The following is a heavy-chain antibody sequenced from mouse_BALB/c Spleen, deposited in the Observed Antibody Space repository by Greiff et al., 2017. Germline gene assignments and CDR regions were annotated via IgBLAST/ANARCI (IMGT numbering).Heavy chain of an antibody. D-gene: IGHD1-1*01. CDR1: GYTFSSYW. V-gene: IGHV1-9*01. CDR2: ILPGSGST. Sequence: QVQLQQSGAELMKPGASVKISCKATGYTFSSYWIEWVKQRPGHGLEWIGEILPGSGSTNYNEKFKGKATFTADTSSNTAYMQLSSLTSEDSAVYYCARSQGSSRYYYAMDYWGQGTSVTVSS. J-gene: IGHJ4*01. CDR3: ARSQGSSRYYYAMDY.